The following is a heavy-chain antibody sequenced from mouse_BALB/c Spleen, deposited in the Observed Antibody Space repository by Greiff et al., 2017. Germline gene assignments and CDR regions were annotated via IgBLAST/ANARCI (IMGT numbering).Heavy chain of an antibody. J-gene: IGHJ3*01. CDR1: GFSLTSYG. V-gene: IGHV2-2*02. CDR2: IWSGGST. D-gene: IGHD4-1*01. Sequence: QVQLKQSGPGLVQPSQSLSITCTVSGFSLTSYGVHWVRQSPGKGLEWLGVIWSGGSTDYNAAFISRLSISKDNSKSQVFFKMNSLQANDTAIYYCARGNWDWFAYWGQGTLVTVSA. CDR3: ARGNWDWFAY.